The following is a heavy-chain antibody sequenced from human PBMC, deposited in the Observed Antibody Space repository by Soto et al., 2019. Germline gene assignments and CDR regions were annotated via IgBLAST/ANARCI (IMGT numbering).Heavy chain of an antibody. V-gene: IGHV4-59*01. CDR3: ARDGAAAGDYYYGMDV. CDR2: IYYSGST. D-gene: IGHD6-13*01. CDR1: GGSISSYY. J-gene: IGHJ6*02. Sequence: PSETLSLTCTVSGGSISSYYWSWIRQPPGKGLEWIGYIYYSGSTNYNPSLKSRVTISVDTSKNQFSLKLSSVTAADTAVYYCARDGAAAGDYYYGMDVWGQGTTVTV.